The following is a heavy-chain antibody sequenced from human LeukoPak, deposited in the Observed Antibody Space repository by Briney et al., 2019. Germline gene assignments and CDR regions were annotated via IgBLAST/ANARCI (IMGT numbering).Heavy chain of an antibody. J-gene: IGHJ6*02. CDR1: GGTFSSYA. CDR3: ARGRYCSSTSCWHYYGMDV. V-gene: IGHV1-69*13. D-gene: IGHD2-2*01. Sequence: EASVKVSCKASGGTFSSYAISWVRQAPGQGLEWMGGIIPIFGTANYAQKFQGRVTITADESTSTAYMELSSLRSEDTAVYYCARGRYCSSTSCWHYYGMDVWGQGTTVTVSS. CDR2: IIPIFGTA.